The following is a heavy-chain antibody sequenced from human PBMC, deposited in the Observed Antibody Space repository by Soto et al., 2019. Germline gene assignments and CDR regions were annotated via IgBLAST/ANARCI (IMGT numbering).Heavy chain of an antibody. D-gene: IGHD2-15*01. V-gene: IGHV3-33*01. CDR2: IWYDGSNK. J-gene: IGHJ3*02. Sequence: GGSLRLSCAASGFTFSSYGMHWVRQAPGKGLEWVAVIWYDGSNKYYEDSVKGRFTISRDNSKNTLYLQMNSLRAEDTAVYYCARKGLQYCSGGSCYSLSPDAFDIWGQGTMVTVSS. CDR1: GFTFSSYG. CDR3: ARKGLQYCSGGSCYSLSPDAFDI.